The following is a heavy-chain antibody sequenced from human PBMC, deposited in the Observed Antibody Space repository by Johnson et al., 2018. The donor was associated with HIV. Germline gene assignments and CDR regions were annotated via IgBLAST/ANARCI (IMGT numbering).Heavy chain of an antibody. D-gene: IGHD6-13*01. J-gene: IGHJ3*02. CDR3: ALSGGAAAYDAFDI. V-gene: IGHV3-66*01. Sequence: VQLVESGGGLVQSGGSLSLSCGASGFSVSNNYMNWVRQAPGKGLEWVSVIYTGGSTYYADSVRGRFTISRDNSKNTLYLQMRSLIVEDTAIYYCALSGGAAAYDAFDIWGQGTMVTVSS. CDR1: GFSVSNNY. CDR2: IYTGGST.